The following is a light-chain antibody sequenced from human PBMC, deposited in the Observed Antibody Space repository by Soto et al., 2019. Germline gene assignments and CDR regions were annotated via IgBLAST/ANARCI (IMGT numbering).Light chain of an antibody. V-gene: IGKV1-5*01. CDR2: DAS. CDR1: QSIGGW. Sequence: DIQMTQSPSTLSASVGDRVTITCRASQSIGGWLAWYQQKPGKAPKLLINDASNLKTGVPSRFSGSGSGTEFALTISSLQPEDFATYYCQQANSLTFGQGTKVDIK. CDR3: QQANSLT. J-gene: IGKJ1*01.